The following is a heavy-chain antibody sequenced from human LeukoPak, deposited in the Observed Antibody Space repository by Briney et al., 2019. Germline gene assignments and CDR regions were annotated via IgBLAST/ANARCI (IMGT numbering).Heavy chain of an antibody. CDR3: ATVIYCSGGSCYPTFDY. Sequence: ASAKVSCKVSGYTLTELSMHWVRQAPGKGLEWMGGFDPEDGETIYAQKFQGRVTMTEDTSTDTAYMELSSLRSEDTAVYYCATVIYCSGGSCYPTFDYWGQGTLVTVSS. D-gene: IGHD2-15*01. J-gene: IGHJ4*02. CDR2: FDPEDGET. CDR1: GYTLTELS. V-gene: IGHV1-24*01.